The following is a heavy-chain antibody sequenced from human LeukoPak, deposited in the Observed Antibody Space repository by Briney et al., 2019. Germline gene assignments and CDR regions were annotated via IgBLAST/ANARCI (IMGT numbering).Heavy chain of an antibody. V-gene: IGHV3-30-3*02. CDR1: GFTFSGYP. J-gene: IGHJ4*02. D-gene: IGHD4-17*01. CDR2: ISYDGSNK. Sequence: GGSVRLSCAASGFTFSGYPIHWVRQAPGKGLEWVAVISYDGSNKYYADSVKGRFTISRDNSKNTLYLQMNSVRAEDTAVYYCAKEGGTVTSFDYWGQGTLVTVSS. CDR3: AKEGGTVTSFDY.